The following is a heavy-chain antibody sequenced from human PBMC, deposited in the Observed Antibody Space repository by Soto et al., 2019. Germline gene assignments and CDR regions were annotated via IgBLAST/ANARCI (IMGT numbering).Heavy chain of an antibody. D-gene: IGHD3-22*01. V-gene: IGHV1-69*04. J-gene: IGHJ4*02. CDR3: ARDGRYYYDSSGYYRGSFDY. CDR2: IIPILGIA. CDR1: GGTLSIYT. Sequence: SVKVSCKASGGTLSIYTISWVRQAPGQGLEWMGRIIPILGIANYAQKFQGRVTITADKSTSTAYMELSSLRSEDTAVYYCARDGRYYYDSSGYYRGSFDYWGQGTLVTVSS.